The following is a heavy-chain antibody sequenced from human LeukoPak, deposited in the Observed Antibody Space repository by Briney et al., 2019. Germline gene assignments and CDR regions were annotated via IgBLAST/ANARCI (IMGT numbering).Heavy chain of an antibody. J-gene: IGHJ3*02. CDR1: GGSISSYY. D-gene: IGHD3-10*01. CDR2: IYTSGST. CDR3: ARDSLWFGEIPDAFDI. Sequence: ASETLSLTCTVSGGSISSYYWSWIRQPPGKGLEWIGYIYTSGSTNYNPSLKSRVTISVDTSKNQFSLKLSSVTAADTAVYYCARDSLWFGEIPDAFDIWGQGTMVTVSS. V-gene: IGHV4-4*09.